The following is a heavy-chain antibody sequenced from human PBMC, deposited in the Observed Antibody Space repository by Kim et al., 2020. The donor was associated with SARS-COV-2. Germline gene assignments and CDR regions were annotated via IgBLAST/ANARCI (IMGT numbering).Heavy chain of an antibody. V-gene: IGHV3-13*04. J-gene: IGHJ5*02. Sequence: GGSLRLSCAASGFIVRDYDMHWVRQAAGRGLEWVSLIGPAGDTYYEESVRGRLTISRDNVRNSAHLQLESLRAGDTAVYSCARAGRGWYAGGFDPWGRGT. CDR2: IGPAGDT. CDR3: ARAGRGWYAGGFDP. D-gene: IGHD6-19*01. CDR1: GFIVRDYD.